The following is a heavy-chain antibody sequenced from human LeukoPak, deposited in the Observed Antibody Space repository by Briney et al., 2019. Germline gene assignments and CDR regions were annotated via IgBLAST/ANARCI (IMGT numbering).Heavy chain of an antibody. J-gene: IGHJ4*02. Sequence: CRSLRLSCAASGFTFGDYAMHWVRQAPGKGLEWVSGISWNSGSIGYADSVKGRFTISRDNAKNSLYLQMNSLRAEDTALYYCARSDSSGWGNIESEVVYWGQGTLVTVSS. CDR3: ARSDSSGWGNIESEVVY. V-gene: IGHV3-9*01. D-gene: IGHD6-19*01. CDR1: GFTFGDYA. CDR2: ISWNSGSI.